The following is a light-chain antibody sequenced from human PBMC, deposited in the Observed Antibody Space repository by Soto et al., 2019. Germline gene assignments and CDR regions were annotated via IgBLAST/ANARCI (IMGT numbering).Light chain of an antibody. Sequence: EIVLTQSPGTLSLSPGERATLSCRASQSVSSNYLAWYQQKPGQAPRLLIYGVSSRATGIPDRFSGSGSGTDFTLTISRLEPEDFAVYYCQQYGSSPRTFGQGINVDIK. CDR3: QQYGSSPRT. CDR2: GVS. V-gene: IGKV3-20*01. J-gene: IGKJ1*01. CDR1: QSVSSNY.